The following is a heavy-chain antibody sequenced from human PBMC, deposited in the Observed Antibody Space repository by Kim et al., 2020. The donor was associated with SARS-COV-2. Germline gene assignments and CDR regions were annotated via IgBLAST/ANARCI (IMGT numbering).Heavy chain of an antibody. D-gene: IGHD3-22*01. CDR2: IYLVGST. CDR3: ARDLYYYDSSGYYEALDY. J-gene: IGHJ4*01. V-gene: IGHV3-53*01. Sequence: GGSLRLSCAASGFTVSTNYMSWVRQAPGKGLEWVSLIYLVGSTYYAASVKGRSTISRDNSKNTLYLQMNSLRAEDTAVYYCARDLYYYDSSGYYEALDYWGQGTMVTVSS. CDR1: GFTVSTNY.